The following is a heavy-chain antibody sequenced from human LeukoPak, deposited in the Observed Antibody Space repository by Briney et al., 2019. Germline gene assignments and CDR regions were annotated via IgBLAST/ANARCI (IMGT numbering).Heavy chain of an antibody. D-gene: IGHD2-8*02. J-gene: IGHJ4*02. CDR1: GGSISSGDYY. V-gene: IGHV4-30-4*01. Sequence: PSETLSLTCTVSGGSISSGDYYWSWIRQPPGKGLEWIGYIYYSGSTYYNPSLKSRVTISVDTSKNQFSLKLSSVTAADTAVYYCASYRVTGGDLYWGQGTLVTVSS. CDR3: ASYRVTGGDLY. CDR2: IYYSGST.